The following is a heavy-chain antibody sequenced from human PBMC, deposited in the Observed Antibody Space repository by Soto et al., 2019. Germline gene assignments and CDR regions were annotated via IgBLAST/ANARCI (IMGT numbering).Heavy chain of an antibody. D-gene: IGHD2-15*01. CDR1: GYTFTSYY. Sequence: QVQLVQSGAEVKKPGASVKVSCKASGYTFTSYYMHWVRQAPGQGLEWMGIINPSGGSTSYAQKFQGRVTMTRDTSTSTVYMELSSLRSEDTAVYYCARDGYCSGGSCYSMGDYCGQGTLVTVSS. J-gene: IGHJ4*02. V-gene: IGHV1-46*03. CDR2: INPSGGST. CDR3: ARDGYCSGGSCYSMGDY.